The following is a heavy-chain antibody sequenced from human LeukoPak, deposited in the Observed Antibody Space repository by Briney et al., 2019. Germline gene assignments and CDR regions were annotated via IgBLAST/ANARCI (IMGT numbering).Heavy chain of an antibody. J-gene: IGHJ4*02. CDR3: ARGRPTFYFDS. V-gene: IGHV3-66*01. CDR1: GFTVSSNY. Sequence: GGSLRLSCAASGFTVSSNYMSWVRQAPGKGLEWVSVIYTGGNTDYADSVKGRSTISRDNSKNTLNLQINSLRAEDTAVYYCARGRPTFYFDSWGQGTLVTVSS. D-gene: IGHD3-16*01. CDR2: IYTGGNT.